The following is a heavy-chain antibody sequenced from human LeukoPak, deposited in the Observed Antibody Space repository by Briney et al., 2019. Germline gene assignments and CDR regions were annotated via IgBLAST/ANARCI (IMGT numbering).Heavy chain of an antibody. Sequence: PSETLSLTCAVYGGSFSGYYWSWIRQPPGKGLEWIGEINHSGSTNYNPSLKSRVTISVDTSKNQFSLKLSSVTAADTAVYYCARNTYYYDSSGYSRFDIWGQGTMVTVSS. CDR2: INHSGST. CDR1: GGSFSGYY. V-gene: IGHV4-34*01. J-gene: IGHJ3*02. CDR3: ARNTYYYDSSGYSRFDI. D-gene: IGHD3-22*01.